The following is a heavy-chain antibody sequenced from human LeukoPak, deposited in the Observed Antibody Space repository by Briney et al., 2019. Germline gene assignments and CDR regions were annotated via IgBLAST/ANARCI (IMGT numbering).Heavy chain of an antibody. Sequence: ASVKVSCKASGYTFTGYYMHWVRQAPGQGLEWMGWINPNGGGVTNYAQKFQGRVTMTRDTSISTAFMELRWLTSDDTAFYYCAREGVVARDFDYWGQGTLVTVSS. D-gene: IGHD2-15*01. J-gene: IGHJ4*02. CDR2: INPNGGGVT. CDR1: GYTFTGYY. CDR3: AREGVVARDFDY. V-gene: IGHV1-2*02.